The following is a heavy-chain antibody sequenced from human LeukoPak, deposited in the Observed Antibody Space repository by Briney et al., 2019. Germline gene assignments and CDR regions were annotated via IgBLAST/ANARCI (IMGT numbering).Heavy chain of an antibody. J-gene: IGHJ3*02. CDR2: IYYSGST. CDR1: GGSISSYY. V-gene: IGHV4-59*01. Sequence: SETLSLTCTVSGGSISSYYWSWIRQPPGKGLEWIGYIYYSGSTNYNPSLKSRVTISVDTSKNQFSLKLSSVTAADTAVYYCASIPPRFGPYDAFDIWGQGTMVTVSS. CDR3: ASIPPRFGPYDAFDI. D-gene: IGHD3-16*01.